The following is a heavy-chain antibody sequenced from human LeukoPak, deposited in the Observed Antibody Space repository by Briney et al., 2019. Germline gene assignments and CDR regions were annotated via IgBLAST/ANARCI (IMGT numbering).Heavy chain of an antibody. V-gene: IGHV3-7*03. D-gene: IGHD6-19*01. CDR2: IKNDGSET. J-gene: IGHJ4*02. CDR3: VKNDGWFHLAQ. Sequence: PGRSLRLSCAVSGFKFRDHWMDWVRQAPGKGLEWVGHIKNDGSETYYLDSLKGRFSISRDNTNNALYLQMNSLRVEDTAVYYCVKNDGWFHLAQWGQGTLVTASS. CDR1: GFKFRDHW.